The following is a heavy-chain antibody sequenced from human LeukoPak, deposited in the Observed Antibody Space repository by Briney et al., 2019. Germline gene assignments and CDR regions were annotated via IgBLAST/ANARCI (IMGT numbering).Heavy chain of an antibody. D-gene: IGHD4-17*01. Sequence: GGSLRLSCAASGFTFSSYSMNWVRLAQGKGLERVSYITGSSSTIYYADSVKGRFTISRDNAKNSLYLQMNSLRDEDTAVYYCTRERYFGDYPDYWGQGTLVTVSS. CDR2: ITGSSSTI. CDR3: TRERYFGDYPDY. J-gene: IGHJ4*02. V-gene: IGHV3-48*02. CDR1: GFTFSSYS.